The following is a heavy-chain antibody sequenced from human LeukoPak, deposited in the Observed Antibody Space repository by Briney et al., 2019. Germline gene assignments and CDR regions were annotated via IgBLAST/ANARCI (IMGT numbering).Heavy chain of an antibody. J-gene: IGHJ5*02. D-gene: IGHD6-13*01. CDR3: ARDGQQVFPVELWFDP. CDR1: GYTFTGYY. Sequence: ASVKVSCKAPGYTFTGYYMHWLRQAPGQGLEWMGWINPNGGGTNYAQKFQGRVTLTRDTSISTVYMELRSLRHDDTAVYYCARDGQQVFPVELWFDPWGQGTLVTVSS. V-gene: IGHV1-2*02. CDR2: INPNGGGT.